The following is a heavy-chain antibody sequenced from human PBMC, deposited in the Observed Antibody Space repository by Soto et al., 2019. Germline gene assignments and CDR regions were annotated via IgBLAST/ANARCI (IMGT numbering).Heavy chain of an antibody. Sequence: PSETLSLTCTVSGGSISSYYWSWIRQPPGKGLEWIGYIYYSGSTNYNPSLKSRVTISVDTSKNQFSLKLSSVTAADTAVYYCARTYSGYDYGYYHYYMDVWGKGTTVTVSS. CDR1: GGSISSYY. D-gene: IGHD5-12*01. J-gene: IGHJ6*03. CDR3: ARTYSGYDYGYYHYYMDV. V-gene: IGHV4-59*01. CDR2: IYYSGST.